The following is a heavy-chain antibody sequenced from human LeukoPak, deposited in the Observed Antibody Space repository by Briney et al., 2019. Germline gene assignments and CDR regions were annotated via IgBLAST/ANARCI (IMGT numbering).Heavy chain of an antibody. CDR3: ARDQRAVDRTMSYY. CDR2: ISPDNGHT. D-gene: IGHD5-18*01. Sequence: ASVKVSCKASGHTFTNYGISWLRQAPGQGLEWMGWISPDNGHTTYAQKFQGRVTMTTDTSTSTAYMELRSVRSDDTAVYYCARDQRAVDRTMSYYWGQGTQVTVSS. CDR1: GHTFTNYG. J-gene: IGHJ4*02. V-gene: IGHV1-18*01.